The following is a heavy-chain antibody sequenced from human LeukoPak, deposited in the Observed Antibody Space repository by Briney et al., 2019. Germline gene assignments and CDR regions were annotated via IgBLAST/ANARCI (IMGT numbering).Heavy chain of an antibody. V-gene: IGHV1-2*02. J-gene: IGHJ6*02. CDR3: ARNLVVPAARNYYYYGMDV. D-gene: IGHD2-2*01. CDR1: GYTFTGYY. CDR2: INPNSGGT. Sequence: ASVKVSGKASGYTFTGYYMHWVRQAPGQGLEWMGWINPNSGGTNYAQKFQGRVTMTRDTSISTAYMELSRLRSEDTAVYYCARNLVVPAARNYYYYGMDVWGQGTTVTVSS.